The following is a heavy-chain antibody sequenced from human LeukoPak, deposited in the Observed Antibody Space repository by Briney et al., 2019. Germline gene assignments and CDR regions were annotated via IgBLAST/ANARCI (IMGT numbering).Heavy chain of an antibody. J-gene: IGHJ6*03. CDR2: IYYSGST. CDR3: ARDSSWLQFGNLVYYYYMDV. V-gene: IGHV4-39*07. CDR1: GGSFDGYY. D-gene: IGHD5-24*01. Sequence: SETLSLTCAVFGGSFDGYYWGWIRQPPGKGLEWIGSIYYSGSTYYNPSLKSRVTISVDTSKNQFSLKLNSVTAADTAVYYCARDSSWLQFGNLVYYYYMDVWGKGTTVTVSS.